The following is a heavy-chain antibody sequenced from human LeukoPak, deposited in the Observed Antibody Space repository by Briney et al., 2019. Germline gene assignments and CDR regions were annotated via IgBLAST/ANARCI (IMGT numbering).Heavy chain of an antibody. CDR3: ARAGDTEEGFDY. D-gene: IGHD5-18*01. J-gene: IGHJ4*02. CDR2: ISSSSSYI. CDR1: GFTFSSYS. V-gene: IGHV3-21*01. Sequence: PGGSLRLSCAASGFTFSSYSMNWVRQAPGKGLEWVSSISSSSSYIYYADSVKGRFTISRDNAKNSLYLQMNSLRAEDTAVYYCARAGDTEEGFDYWGQGTLVTVSS.